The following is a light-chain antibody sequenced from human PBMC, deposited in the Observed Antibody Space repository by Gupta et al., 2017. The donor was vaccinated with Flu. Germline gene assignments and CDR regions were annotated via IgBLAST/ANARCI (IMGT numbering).Light chain of an antibody. V-gene: IGKV3-20*01. Sequence: EIVLTQSPGTLSLSPGERATLSCRASQSVSSSYLAWYQQKPGQAPRLLIYGASSRATGIPDRFSGSGSGTDFTLSISRLEPEDFAVYYCLQYGSSPKTFGPGTKLEIK. CDR2: GAS. CDR3: LQYGSSPKT. CDR1: QSVSSSY. J-gene: IGKJ1*01.